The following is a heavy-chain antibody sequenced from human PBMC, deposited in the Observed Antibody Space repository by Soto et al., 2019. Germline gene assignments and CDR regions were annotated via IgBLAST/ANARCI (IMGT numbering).Heavy chain of an antibody. V-gene: IGHV1-46*01. D-gene: IGHD2-2*02. J-gene: IGHJ6*02. CDR2: INPSGGST. CDR3: ARVQEDSVYCSSTSCYSYYYGMDV. Sequence: QVQLVQSGAEVKKPGASVKVSCKASGYTFTSYYMHWVRQAPGQGLEWMGIINPSGGSTSYAQKFQGRVTMTRDTSTSTVYMELSSLRSEDTAVYYCARVQEDSVYCSSTSCYSYYYGMDVWDQGTTVTVSS. CDR1: GYTFTSYY.